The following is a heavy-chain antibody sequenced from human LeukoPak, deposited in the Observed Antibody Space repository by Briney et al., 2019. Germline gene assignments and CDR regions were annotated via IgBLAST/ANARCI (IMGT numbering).Heavy chain of an antibody. Sequence: SSETLSLTCTVSGGSISSSSYYWGWIRQPPGKGLEWIGSIYYSGSTYYNPSLKSRVTISVDTSKNQFSLKLSSVTAADTAVYYCARHRAIAAAGTVWFDPWGQGTQVILST. V-gene: IGHV4-39*01. CDR2: IYYSGST. J-gene: IGHJ5*02. CDR1: GGSISSSSYY. CDR3: ARHRAIAAAGTVWFDP. D-gene: IGHD6-13*01.